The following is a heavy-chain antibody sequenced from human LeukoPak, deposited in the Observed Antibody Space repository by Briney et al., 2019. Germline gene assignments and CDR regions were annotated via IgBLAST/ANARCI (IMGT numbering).Heavy chain of an antibody. CDR3: ERDNEYCTGGTCRLDY. D-gene: IGHD2-15*01. J-gene: IGHJ4*02. Sequence: GALRLSCASSGFTFSFYWMHWVRQAPGKGLVWVSRINNDGRNTSYAGYVKGRFTISRDNAKNTLYLQMNSLRAEGTAVYYCERDNEYCTGGTCRLDYWGQGALVTVSS. CDR1: GFTFSFYW. CDR2: INNDGRNT. V-gene: IGHV3-74*01.